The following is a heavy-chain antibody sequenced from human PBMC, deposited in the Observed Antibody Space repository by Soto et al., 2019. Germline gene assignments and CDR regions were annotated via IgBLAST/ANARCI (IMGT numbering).Heavy chain of an antibody. Sequence: EVQLLESGGGLVQPGGSLRLSCAASGFTFSNYAMSWVRQAPGKGLEWVSAVSGSGVSTYYADSVKGRFTISRDNSKNSLSLQMNSLRAEDTAVYYCAIKGPYYGSGSFDYWGQGTLVTVSS. J-gene: IGHJ4*02. CDR3: AIKGPYYGSGSFDY. CDR2: VSGSGVST. CDR1: GFTFSNYA. V-gene: IGHV3-23*01. D-gene: IGHD3-10*01.